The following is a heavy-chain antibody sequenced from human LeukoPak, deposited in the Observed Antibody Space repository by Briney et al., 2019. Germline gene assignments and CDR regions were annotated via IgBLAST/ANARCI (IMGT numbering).Heavy chain of an antibody. Sequence: PSETLSLTCTVSGGSINSYYWTWIRQPPGKGLEWIGYIYFSGSTNYDPSLKSRVTISGNSSKNQFSLKLTSVTAADTAVYYCAREKGLAGGYFSVGFDYWGQGTLVTVSS. D-gene: IGHD1-26*01. CDR2: IYFSGST. CDR3: AREKGLAGGYFSVGFDY. J-gene: IGHJ4*02. CDR1: GGSINSYY. V-gene: IGHV4-59*01.